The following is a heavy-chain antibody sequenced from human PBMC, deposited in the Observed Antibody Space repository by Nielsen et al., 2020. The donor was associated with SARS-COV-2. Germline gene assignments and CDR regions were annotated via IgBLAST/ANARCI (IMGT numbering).Heavy chain of an antibody. J-gene: IGHJ4*02. CDR2: ISASGSYT. CDR3: AREGRKLPLDY. Sequence: LSLTCAASGFTFSDSYMSWIRLAPGNGLEWISYISASGSYTNYADSLRGRFTISRDNAKNSLYLQMNSLRAEDTAVYYCAREGRKLPLDYWGQGTLVTVSS. CDR1: GFTFSDSY. V-gene: IGHV3-11*05. D-gene: IGHD5-24*01.